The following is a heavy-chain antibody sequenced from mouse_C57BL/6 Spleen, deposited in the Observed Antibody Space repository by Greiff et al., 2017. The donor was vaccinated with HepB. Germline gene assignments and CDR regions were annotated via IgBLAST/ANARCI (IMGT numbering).Heavy chain of an antibody. D-gene: IGHD2-3*01. J-gene: IGHJ1*03. V-gene: IGHV1-69*01. CDR1: GYTFTSYW. Sequence: QVQLQQPGAELVMPGASVKLSCKASGYTFTSYWMHWVKQRPGHGLEWIGEIDPSDSSTNYTQKFKGKSTLTVDKSPSTAYMQLSSLTSEDAAVYCGARGGLYDQPYGGYFDVWGTGATVTVSS. CDR2: IDPSDSST. CDR3: ARGGLYDQPYGGYFDV.